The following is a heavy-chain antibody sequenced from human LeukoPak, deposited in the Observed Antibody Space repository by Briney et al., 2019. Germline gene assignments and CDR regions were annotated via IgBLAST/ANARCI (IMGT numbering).Heavy chain of an antibody. D-gene: IGHD2-2*01. V-gene: IGHV3-30*01. Sequence: GGSLRLSCAASGFTFSSYAMHWVRQAPGKGLEWVAVISYDGSNKYYADSVKGRFTISRDNSKNTLYLQMNSLSAEDTAVYYCARDGHPAWGLVVVPAAIWPDYRGQGTLVTVSS. CDR2: ISYDGSNK. CDR1: GFTFSSYA. CDR3: ARDGHPAWGLVVVPAAIWPDY. J-gene: IGHJ4*02.